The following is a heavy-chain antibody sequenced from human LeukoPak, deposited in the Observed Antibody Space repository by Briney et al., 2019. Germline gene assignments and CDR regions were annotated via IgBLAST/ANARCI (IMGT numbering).Heavy chain of an antibody. CDR3: ASNPYDFWSGYYGALDY. J-gene: IGHJ4*02. Sequence: SETLSLTCTVSGGSTSSGDYYWSWIRQPPGKGLEWIGYIYYSGSTYYSPSLKSRVTISVDTSKNQLSLKLSSVTAADTAVYYCASNPYDFWSGYYGALDYWGQGTLVTVSS. D-gene: IGHD3-3*01. V-gene: IGHV4-30-4*08. CDR2: IYYSGST. CDR1: GGSTSSGDYY.